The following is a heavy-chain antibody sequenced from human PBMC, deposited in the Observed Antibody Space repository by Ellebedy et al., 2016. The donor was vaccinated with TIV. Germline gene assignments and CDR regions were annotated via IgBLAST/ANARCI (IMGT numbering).Heavy chain of an antibody. Sequence: PGGSLRLSCAASGFIFSSYTINWVRQAPGKGLEWVSSISTSSNYIYYADSVKGRFTISRDNGKNSLHLQMNSLRAEDTAVYYCERDRGERGYYYYGMDVWGQGTTVTVSS. J-gene: IGHJ6*02. V-gene: IGHV3-21*01. D-gene: IGHD3-16*01. CDR3: ERDRGERGYYYYGMDV. CDR2: ISTSSNYI. CDR1: GFIFSSYT.